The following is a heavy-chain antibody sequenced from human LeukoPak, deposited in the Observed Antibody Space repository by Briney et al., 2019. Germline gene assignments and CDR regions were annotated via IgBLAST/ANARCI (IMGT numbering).Heavy chain of an antibody. V-gene: IGHV4-34*01. CDR3: ARESLTWLQSRTSWFDP. CDR1: GGSFSGYY. D-gene: IGHD5-24*01. J-gene: IGHJ5*02. CDR2: INHSGST. Sequence: SETLSLTCAVYGGSFSGYYWSWIRQPPGKGLEWIGEINHSGSTNYNPSLKSRVTISVDSSKNQFSLRLSSVTAADTAVYYCARESLTWLQSRTSWFDPWGQGTLVTVSS.